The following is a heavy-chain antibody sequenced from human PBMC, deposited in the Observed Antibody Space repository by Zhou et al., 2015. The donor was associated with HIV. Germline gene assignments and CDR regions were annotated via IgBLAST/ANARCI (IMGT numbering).Heavy chain of an antibody. J-gene: IGHJ6*02. Sequence: QVQLVESGGGVVHPGRSLRLSCAASGFTFMNYGMHWVRQAPGKGLEWVAFISFHGSDKYYADSVKGRLTISRDDSKNTVYLEMNSLRGEDTAVYYCAKRHYGDYDDGTYYYYGMDVWGQGTTVIVSS. CDR2: ISFHGSDK. V-gene: IGHV3-30*18. D-gene: IGHD4-17*01. CDR1: GFTFMNYG. CDR3: AKRHYGDYDDGTYYYYGMDV.